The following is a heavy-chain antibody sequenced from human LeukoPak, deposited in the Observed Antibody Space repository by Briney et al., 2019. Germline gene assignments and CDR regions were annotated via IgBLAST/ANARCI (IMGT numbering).Heavy chain of an antibody. J-gene: IGHJ4*02. CDR2: IYTSGST. D-gene: IGHD6-13*01. CDR1: GGSISSGSYY. CDR3: ARELPSIATAGPFDY. Sequence: PSETLSLTCTVSGGSISSGSYYWSWIRQPAGKGLEWIGHIYTSGSTNYNPSLKSRVTISVDTSKNQFSLKLSSVTAADTAVYYCARELPSIATAGPFDYWGQGTLVTVSS. V-gene: IGHV4-61*09.